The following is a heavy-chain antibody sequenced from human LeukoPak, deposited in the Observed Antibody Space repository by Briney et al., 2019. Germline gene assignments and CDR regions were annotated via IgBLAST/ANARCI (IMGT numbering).Heavy chain of an antibody. D-gene: IGHD5-18*01. CDR2: IYGGGST. V-gene: IGHV3-66*01. CDR1: GSTVSSNY. CDR3: ARGRGYSYGYPHDY. J-gene: IGHJ4*02. Sequence: PGGSLRLSCAASGSTVSSNYMSWVRQAPGKGLEWVSVIYGGGSTYYADSVKGRFTISRDNSKNTLYLQMNSLRAEDTAVYYCARGRGYSYGYPHDYWGQGTLVTVSS.